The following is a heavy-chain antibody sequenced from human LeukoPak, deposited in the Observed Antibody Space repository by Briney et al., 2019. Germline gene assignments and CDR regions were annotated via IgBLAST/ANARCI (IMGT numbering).Heavy chain of an antibody. Sequence: ASVKVSCKAFGGTFRRNDLTWVRQAPGQGLEWMGGFIPNLSMSHYAQKFKARVTITADESTTTVYMELRSLRSEGTAVYYCASTYSGYHYWGQGTLVTVSS. V-gene: IGHV1-69*01. CDR3: ASTYSGYHY. J-gene: IGHJ4*02. CDR1: GGTFRRND. D-gene: IGHD5-12*01. CDR2: FIPNLSMS.